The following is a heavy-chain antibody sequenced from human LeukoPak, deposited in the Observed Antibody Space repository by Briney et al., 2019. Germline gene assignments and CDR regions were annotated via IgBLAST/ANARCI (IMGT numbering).Heavy chain of an antibody. CDR3: ARVEVRGAYAFDI. CDR2: INPNSGGT. Sequence: ASVKVSCKASGYTFTGYYMHWVRQAPGQGLEWMGWINPNSGGTNYAQKFQGWVTMTRDTSISTAYMELSRLRSDDTAVYYCARVEVRGAYAFDIWGQGTMVTVSS. CDR1: GYTFTGYY. J-gene: IGHJ3*02. V-gene: IGHV1-2*04. D-gene: IGHD3-10*01.